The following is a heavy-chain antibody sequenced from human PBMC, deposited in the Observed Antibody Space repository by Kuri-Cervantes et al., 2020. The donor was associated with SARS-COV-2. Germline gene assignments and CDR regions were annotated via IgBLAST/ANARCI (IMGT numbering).Heavy chain of an antibody. CDR3: TREGSETGAVGMDV. V-gene: IGHV1-8*01. D-gene: IGHD1-26*01. Sequence: ASVKVSCKASGYTFTSYDINWVRQATGQGLEWMGWMSPNTANTDYAQKFQGWVTMTRDTSISTAYMELSRLRSDDTAVYYCTREGSETGAVGMDVWGQGTMVTVSS. CDR2: MSPNTANT. CDR1: GYTFTSYD. J-gene: IGHJ6*02.